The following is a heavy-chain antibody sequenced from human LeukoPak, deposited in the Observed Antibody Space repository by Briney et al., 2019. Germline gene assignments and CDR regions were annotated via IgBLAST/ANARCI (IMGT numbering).Heavy chain of an antibody. CDR1: GGSINSGGYS. V-gene: IGHV4-30-2*02. CDR3: ATGQHRDGYNFGY. Sequence: SQTLSLTCAVSGGSINSGGYSWSWIRQPPGKGLEWIGYMYQTGSTYYNPSLKSRVTISVDRSKNQFSLRLSSVTAADTAVYYCATGQHRDGYNFGYWGQGILVTVSS. CDR2: MYQTGST. D-gene: IGHD5-24*01. J-gene: IGHJ4*02.